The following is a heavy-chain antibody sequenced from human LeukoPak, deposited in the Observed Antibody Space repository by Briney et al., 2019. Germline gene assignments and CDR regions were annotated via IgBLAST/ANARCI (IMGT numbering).Heavy chain of an antibody. CDR2: INHSGGT. CDR3: ARGYPERITIFGVVTNNWFDP. CDR1: GGSFSGYY. J-gene: IGHJ5*02. V-gene: IGHV4-34*01. D-gene: IGHD3-3*01. Sequence: SETLSLTCAVYGGSFSGYYWSWIRQPPGKGLEWIWEINHSGGTNYNPSLKSRVTISVDTSKNQFSLKLSSVTAADTAVYYCARGYPERITIFGVVTNNWFDPWGQGTLVTVSS.